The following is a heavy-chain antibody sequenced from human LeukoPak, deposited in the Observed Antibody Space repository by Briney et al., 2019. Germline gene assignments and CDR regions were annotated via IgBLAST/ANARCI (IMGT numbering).Heavy chain of an antibody. V-gene: IGHV3-7*03. CDR2: IKQDGSEK. CDR3: AKAKSGPPGYFDY. D-gene: IGHD6-25*01. CDR1: GFTLSSYW. Sequence: GGSLRLSCAASGFTLSSYWMTWVRQAPGKGLEWVANIKQDGSEKYYVDSVKGRFTISRDNSKNTLYLQMNSLRAEDTAVYYCAKAKSGPPGYFDYWGQGTLVTVSS. J-gene: IGHJ4*02.